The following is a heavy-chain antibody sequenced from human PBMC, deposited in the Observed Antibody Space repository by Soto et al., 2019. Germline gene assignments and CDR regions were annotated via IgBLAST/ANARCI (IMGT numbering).Heavy chain of an antibody. J-gene: IGHJ6*02. V-gene: IGHV6-1*01. CDR2: TYYRSKWYN. CDR1: GDSVSSNSAA. CDR3: ARESVVAVNRHYYYYYGMDV. D-gene: IGHD3-22*01. Sequence: PAQTLSLTCAISGDSVSSNSAAWNWIRQSPSRGLEWLGRTYYRSKWYNDYAVSVKSRITINPDTSKNQFSLQLNSVTPEDTAVYSCARESVVAVNRHYYYYYGMDVWGQGTTVTVSS.